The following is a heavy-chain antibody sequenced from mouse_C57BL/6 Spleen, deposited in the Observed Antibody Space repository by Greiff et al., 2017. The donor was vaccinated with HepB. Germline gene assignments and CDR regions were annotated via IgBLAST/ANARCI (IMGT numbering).Heavy chain of an antibody. J-gene: IGHJ1*03. CDR3: ARDDYDWYFDV. Sequence: VQLKESGPELVKPGASVKISCKASGYTFTDYYMNWVKQSHGKSLEWIGDINPNNGGTSYNQKFKGKATLTVDKSSSTAYMELRSLTSEDSAVYYCARDDYDWYFDVWGTGTTVTVSS. V-gene: IGHV1-26*01. CDR1: GYTFTDYY. CDR2: INPNNGGT. D-gene: IGHD2-4*01.